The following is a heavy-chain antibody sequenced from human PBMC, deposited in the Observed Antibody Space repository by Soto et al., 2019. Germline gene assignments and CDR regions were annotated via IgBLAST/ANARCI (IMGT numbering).Heavy chain of an antibody. Sequence: QVQLVQSGAEVKKPGSSVKVSCKASGGTFSSYTISWVRQAPGQGLEWMGRIIPILGIANYAQKFQGRVTITADKSSITAYMELSSLSSEVTAVYYCAFYVFVPAAGSVHFCGQGPLFTFSS. J-gene: IGHJ4*02. CDR2: IIPILGIA. V-gene: IGHV1-69*02. D-gene: IGHD2-2*01. CDR3: AFYVFVPAAGSVHF. CDR1: GGTFSSYT.